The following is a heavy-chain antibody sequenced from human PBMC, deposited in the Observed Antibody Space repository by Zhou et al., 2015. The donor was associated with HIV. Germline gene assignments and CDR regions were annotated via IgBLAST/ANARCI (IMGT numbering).Heavy chain of an antibody. Sequence: QVQLVQSGAEVKKPGSSVKVSCKASGGTFTNYAISWVRQAPGKGLEWLGGIIPLYNKVDHAQKFQGRVTITADESMSTAYMELSRLRSVDTAVYYCATDDIGGYHSFNYWGQGTLVSVSS. CDR1: GGTFTNYA. CDR3: ATDDIGGYHSFNY. J-gene: IGHJ4*02. D-gene: IGHD3-22*01. CDR2: IIPLYNKV. V-gene: IGHV1-69*01.